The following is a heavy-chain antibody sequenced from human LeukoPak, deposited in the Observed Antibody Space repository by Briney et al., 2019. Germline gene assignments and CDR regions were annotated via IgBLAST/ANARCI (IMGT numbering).Heavy chain of an antibody. CDR1: EFSVGSNY. J-gene: IGHJ5*02. CDR3: AKEARSGGSWYNWFDP. D-gene: IGHD2-15*01. Sequence: GGSLRPSCAASEFSVGSNYMTWVRQAPGKGLEWVSLIYSGGSTYYADSVKGRFTISRDNSKNTLYLQMNSLRAEDTAVYYCAKEARSGGSWYNWFDPWGQGTLVTVSS. V-gene: IGHV3-66*01. CDR2: IYSGGST.